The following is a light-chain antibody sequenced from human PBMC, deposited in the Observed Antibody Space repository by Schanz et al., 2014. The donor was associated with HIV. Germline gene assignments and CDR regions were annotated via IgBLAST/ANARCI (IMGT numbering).Light chain of an antibody. Sequence: QSALTQPASVSGSPGQSITISCTGTSSDVGGYDYVSWYQHHPGQAPKLMIYDVSNRPSGVSNRFSGSKSGNTASLTISGLQTEDEADYYCTSYAGSNNLLFGGGTKLTVL. CDR1: SSDVGGYDY. CDR3: TSYAGSNNLL. V-gene: IGLV2-14*03. J-gene: IGLJ2*01. CDR2: DVS.